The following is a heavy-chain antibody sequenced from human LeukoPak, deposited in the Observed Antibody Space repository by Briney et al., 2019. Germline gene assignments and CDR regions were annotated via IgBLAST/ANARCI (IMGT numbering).Heavy chain of an antibody. CDR1: GGSISSGSYY. J-gene: IGHJ4*02. Sequence: SETLSLTCTVSGGSISSGSYYWSWIRQPAGKGLEWIGRIYTSGSTNYNPSLKSRVTISVDTSKNQFSLKLSSVTAADTAVYYCASQYRSGWVDYWGKGTLVTVSS. D-gene: IGHD6-19*01. CDR3: ASQYRSGWVDY. V-gene: IGHV4-61*02. CDR2: IYTSGST.